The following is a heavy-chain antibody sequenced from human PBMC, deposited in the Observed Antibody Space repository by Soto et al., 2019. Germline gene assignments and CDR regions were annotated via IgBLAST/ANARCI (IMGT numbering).Heavy chain of an antibody. D-gene: IGHD4-17*01. Sequence: QVQLVQSGGEVKKPGASVKVSCKASGYIFNSFGISWVRQAPGQGLEWMGWISAYTGNTKYAQNFQGRGTMTTDTSTSTADMELRSLRSDDTAVYYCARRWTTGEIDYWGQGTLVTVSS. J-gene: IGHJ4*02. CDR2: ISAYTGNT. CDR3: ARRWTTGEIDY. V-gene: IGHV1-18*01. CDR1: GYIFNSFG.